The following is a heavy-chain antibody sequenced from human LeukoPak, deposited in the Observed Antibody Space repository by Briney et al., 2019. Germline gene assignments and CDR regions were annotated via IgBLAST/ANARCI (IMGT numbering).Heavy chain of an antibody. CDR1: GFTFSSYS. J-gene: IGHJ4*02. D-gene: IGHD5-18*01. V-gene: IGHV3-48*01. CDR3: ARRSGYSYGLDY. CDR2: ITGSSSTI. Sequence: GGSLRLSCAASGFTFSSYSMNWVRQAPGKGPEWVSYITGSSSTIYYAESVKGRFTISRDNAKNSLYLQMNSLRAEDTAVYYCARRSGYSYGLDYWGQGTLVTVSS.